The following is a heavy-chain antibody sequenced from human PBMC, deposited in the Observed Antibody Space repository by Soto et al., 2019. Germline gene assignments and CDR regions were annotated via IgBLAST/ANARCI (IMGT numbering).Heavy chain of an antibody. CDR2: LNPNSGNT. Sequence: ASVKVSCKASGYTFTSYDINWVRQATLQGLEWMGWLNPNSGNTGYAQKFQGRVTMTRNNSISTAYMELSSLRSEDTAVYYCARFYSSSWLFDYWGQGPLVTVSS. V-gene: IGHV1-8*01. D-gene: IGHD6-13*01. J-gene: IGHJ4*02. CDR1: GYTFTSYD. CDR3: ARFYSSSWLFDY.